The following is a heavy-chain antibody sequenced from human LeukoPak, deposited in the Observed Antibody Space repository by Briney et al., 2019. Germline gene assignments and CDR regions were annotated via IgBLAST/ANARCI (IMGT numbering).Heavy chain of an antibody. CDR1: GFTFSSYS. Sequence: GGSLRLSCAASGFTFSSYSMNWVRQAPGKGLEWVSSISSSSSYIYYADSVKGRFTISRDNAKNSLYLQMNSLRAEDTAVYYCARERGEVVLSFDAFDIWGQGTMVTVSS. CDR2: ISSSSSYI. D-gene: IGHD2-15*01. J-gene: IGHJ3*02. V-gene: IGHV3-21*01. CDR3: ARERGEVVLSFDAFDI.